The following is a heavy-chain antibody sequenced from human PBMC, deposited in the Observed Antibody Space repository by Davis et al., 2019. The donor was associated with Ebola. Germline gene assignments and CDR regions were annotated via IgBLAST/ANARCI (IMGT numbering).Heavy chain of an antibody. D-gene: IGHD1-26*01. Sequence: GESLKISCAASGFAFSNAWMSWVRQAPGKGLEWVSYISASSSTRFYADSVKGRFTISRDIAKNSLYLQMNSLRAEDTAVYYCSRYSGTYRDHWGQGTLVTVSS. J-gene: IGHJ5*02. CDR3: SRYSGTYRDH. CDR2: ISASSSTR. V-gene: IGHV3-48*04. CDR1: GFAFSNAW.